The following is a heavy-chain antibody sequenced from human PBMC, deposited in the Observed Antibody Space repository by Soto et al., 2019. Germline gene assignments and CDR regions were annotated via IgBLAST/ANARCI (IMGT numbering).Heavy chain of an antibody. CDR1: GFTFSSYS. CDR3: ARGDKNYYYYYMDV. CDR2: ISSSSSYI. J-gene: IGHJ6*03. V-gene: IGHV3-21*01. Sequence: PGGSLRLSCAASGFTFSSYSMNWVRQAPGKGLEWVSSISSSSSYIYYADSVKGRFTISRDNAKNSLYLQMNSLRAEDTAVYYCARGDKNYYYYYMDVWGKGTTVTVSS.